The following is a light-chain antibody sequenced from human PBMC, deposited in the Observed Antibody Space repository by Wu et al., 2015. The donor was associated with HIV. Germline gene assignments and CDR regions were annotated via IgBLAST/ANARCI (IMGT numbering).Light chain of an antibody. J-gene: IGKJ2*01. CDR1: QSVSSSY. CDR2: GAS. V-gene: IGKV3-20*01. CDR3: QQYKT. Sequence: PGERATLSCRASQSVSSSYLAWYQQKPGQAPRLLIYGASSRATGIPDRFSGSGSGTDFTLTISRLEPEDFAVYYCQQYKTFGQGTKLEIK.